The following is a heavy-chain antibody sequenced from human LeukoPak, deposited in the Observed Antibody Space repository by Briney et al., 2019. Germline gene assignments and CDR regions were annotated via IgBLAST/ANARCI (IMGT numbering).Heavy chain of an antibody. CDR1: GGSISSGGYY. J-gene: IGHJ4*02. V-gene: IGHV4-31*03. CDR2: IYYSGST. D-gene: IGHD5-18*01. Sequence: PSETLSLTCTVSGGSISSGGYYWSWIRQHPGTGLEWIGYIYYSGSTYYNPSLKSRVTISVDTSKNQFSLKLSSVTAADTAVYYCARAEDTAMANYGGQGTLVPVSS. CDR3: ARAEDTAMANY.